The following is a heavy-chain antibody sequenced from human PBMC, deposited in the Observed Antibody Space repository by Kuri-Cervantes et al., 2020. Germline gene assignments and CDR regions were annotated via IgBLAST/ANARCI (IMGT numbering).Heavy chain of an antibody. V-gene: IGHV4-39*07. Sequence: SETLSLTCTVSGGSISSSTYYWGWIRQPPGKGLEWIGTNYYSGSTHYNPSLKTRVTISVDMSKNQFSLQLSSVTAADTAVYYCASGGGSSWPTFEFWGQGTLVTVSS. J-gene: IGHJ4*02. CDR1: GGSISSSTYY. D-gene: IGHD6-13*01. CDR2: NYYSGST. CDR3: ASGGGSSWPTFEF.